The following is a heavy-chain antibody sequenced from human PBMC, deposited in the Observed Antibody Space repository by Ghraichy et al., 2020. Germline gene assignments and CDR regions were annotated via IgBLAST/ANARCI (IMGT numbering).Heavy chain of an antibody. CDR3: AALRDNVPDSGTHHRRYYFEY. CDR2: INPNSDGT. D-gene: IGHD1-26*01. V-gene: IGHV1-2*02. Sequence: ASVKVSCKASGYSFSGYYLHWVRQAPGQGLEWMGWINPNSDGTNYAQKFQGRVTMTRDTAITAVYMELTWLRSDDTAVYYCAALRDNVPDSGTHHRRYYFEYWGLGTLVTVSS. CDR1: GYSFSGYY. J-gene: IGHJ4*02.